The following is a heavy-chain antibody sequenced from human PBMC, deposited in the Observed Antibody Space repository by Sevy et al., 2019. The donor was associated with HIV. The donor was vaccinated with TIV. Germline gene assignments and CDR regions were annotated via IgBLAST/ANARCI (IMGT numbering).Heavy chain of an antibody. V-gene: IGHV4-4*07. D-gene: IGHD4-17*01. CDR2: IYTSGST. Sequence: LPETLSLTCTVSGGSISSYYWSWIRQPAGKGLEWIGRIYTSGSTNYNPSLKSRVTMSVDTSKNQFSLKLSSVTAADTAVYYCARALLIYGEWRYFDYWGQGTLVTVSS. CDR3: ARALLIYGEWRYFDY. J-gene: IGHJ4*02. CDR1: GGSISSYY.